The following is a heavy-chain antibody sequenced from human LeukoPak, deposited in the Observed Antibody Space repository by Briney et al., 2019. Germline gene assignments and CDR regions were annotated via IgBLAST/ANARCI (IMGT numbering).Heavy chain of an antibody. CDR3: ARVVWDCSGGSCYSEATRQGDWYFDL. CDR1: GYTFTSHY. Sequence: ASVKVSCKASGYTFTSHYMHWVRQAPGQGLEWMGVINPRGGSTTYAQKFQGRVTMTRDTSTRTVYMELSSLRSEDTAVYYCARVVWDCSGGSCYSEATRQGDWYFDLWGRGTLVSVSS. CDR2: INPRGGST. V-gene: IGHV1-46*01. D-gene: IGHD2-15*01. J-gene: IGHJ2*01.